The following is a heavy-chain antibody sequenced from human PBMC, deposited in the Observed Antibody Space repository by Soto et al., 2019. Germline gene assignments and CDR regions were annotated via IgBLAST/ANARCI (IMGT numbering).Heavy chain of an antibody. Sequence: GGSLRLSCTASGFTFGDYAMSWFRQAPGKGLEWVGFIRSKAYGGTTEYAASVKGRFTISRDDSKSIAYLQMNSLKTEDTAVYYCTRVFTIFGVVRYYMDVWGKGTTVTVSS. CDR2: IRSKAYGGTT. J-gene: IGHJ6*03. V-gene: IGHV3-49*03. D-gene: IGHD3-3*01. CDR1: GFTFGDYA. CDR3: TRVFTIFGVVRYYMDV.